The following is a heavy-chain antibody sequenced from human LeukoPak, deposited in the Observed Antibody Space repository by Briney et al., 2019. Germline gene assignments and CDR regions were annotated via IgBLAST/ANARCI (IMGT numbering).Heavy chain of an antibody. CDR1: GGSMSSGGYY. D-gene: IGHD6-25*01. Sequence: PSETLSLTCTVSGGSMSSGGYYWSWIRQHPGKGLEWIGYIYYSGSTYYNPSLKSRVTISVDTSKNQFSLNLSSATAADTAVYQLARDIAAGWGGGFMGVWGQGTTVTGSS. CDR3: ARDIAAGWGGGFMGV. CDR2: IYYSGST. V-gene: IGHV4-31*03. J-gene: IGHJ6*02.